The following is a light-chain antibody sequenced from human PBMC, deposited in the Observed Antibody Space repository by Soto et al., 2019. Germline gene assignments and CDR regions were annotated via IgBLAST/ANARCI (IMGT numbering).Light chain of an antibody. CDR2: AAS. V-gene: IGKV1-17*01. J-gene: IGKJ1*01. CDR1: QVITND. Sequence: DIQMTQSPSSLSASVGDRLTITCRASQVITNDLGWYQQKPGKAPKRLIYAASTLQSGVPSRFSGSGSGTEFTLTISSLQPEDVATYYCLQINTYPWTFGQGTKVDI. CDR3: LQINTYPWT.